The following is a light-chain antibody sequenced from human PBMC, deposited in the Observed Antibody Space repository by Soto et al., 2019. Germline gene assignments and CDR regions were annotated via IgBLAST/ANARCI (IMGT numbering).Light chain of an antibody. J-gene: IGKJ5*01. CDR1: QSVSSSY. Sequence: EIVLTQSPGTLSLSPGERATLSCRASQSVSSSYLAWYQQKPGQAPRLLIYGASRRATGIPDRFSGSGSGTEFTLTISRLEPEDFAVYYCQQYGSSPPITFGQGTRLEIK. CDR2: GAS. CDR3: QQYGSSPPIT. V-gene: IGKV3-20*01.